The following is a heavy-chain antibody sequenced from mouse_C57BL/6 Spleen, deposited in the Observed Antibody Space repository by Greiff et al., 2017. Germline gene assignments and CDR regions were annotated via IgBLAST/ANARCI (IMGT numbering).Heavy chain of an antibody. CDR3: ARSDDGAMGY. V-gene: IGHV1-49*01. D-gene: IGHD1-2*01. Sequence: QVQLQQSGAELVRPGSSVKLSCKDSYFAFMGSAMHWVKQRPGHGLEWIGSFTIYSDSTEYSENFKDKATLTANTSSCTDYIELNIVTSAVYEVENCARSDDGAMGYWGQGTSVTVSS. CDR2: FTIYSDST. J-gene: IGHJ4*01. CDR1: YFAFMGSA.